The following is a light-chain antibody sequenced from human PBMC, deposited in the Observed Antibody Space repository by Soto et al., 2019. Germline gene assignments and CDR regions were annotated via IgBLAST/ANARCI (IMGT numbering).Light chain of an antibody. Sequence: QSVLTQPPSASGTPGQRVTISCSGSNSNIGSNTVNWYQQLPGTAPKLLIYYDNLRPSGVPDRRSGGKPGTSASLAISGLQSDDEATYYCASWDDSLNGRVFGTGTKLTVL. CDR3: ASWDDSLNGRV. J-gene: IGLJ1*01. CDR1: NSNIGSNT. CDR2: YDN. V-gene: IGLV1-44*01.